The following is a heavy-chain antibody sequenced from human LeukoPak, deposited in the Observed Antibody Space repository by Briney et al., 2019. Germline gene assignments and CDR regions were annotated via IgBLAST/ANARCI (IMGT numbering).Heavy chain of an antibody. V-gene: IGHV4-4*07. Sequence: SETLSLTCTVSGGSISSYYWSWIRQPAGKGLEWLGRIYTSGSTNYNPSLKSRVTMSVDTSKNQFSLKLSSVTAADTAVYYCAGGQTGTTGYYMDVWGKGTTVTVSS. J-gene: IGHJ6*03. CDR3: AGGQTGTTGYYMDV. CDR2: IYTSGST. D-gene: IGHD1-7*01. CDR1: GGSISSYY.